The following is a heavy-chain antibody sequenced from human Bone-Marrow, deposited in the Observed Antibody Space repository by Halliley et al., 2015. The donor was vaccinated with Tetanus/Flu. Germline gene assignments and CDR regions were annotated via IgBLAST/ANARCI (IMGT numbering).Heavy chain of an antibody. CDR2: ISWNGDST. CDR3: AREHHTGWYVADFDY. D-gene: IGHD6-19*01. V-gene: IGHV3-20*03. J-gene: IGHJ4*02. Sequence: STISWNGDSTFYADSVKGRFTISRDNAKNFLYLQMNSVRGEDTAFYFCAREHHTGWYVADFDYWGRGTLVTVSS.